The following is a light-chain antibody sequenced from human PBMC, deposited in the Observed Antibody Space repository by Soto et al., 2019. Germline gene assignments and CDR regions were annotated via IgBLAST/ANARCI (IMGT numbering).Light chain of an antibody. Sequence: EIVMPQSPATLSVSPGERATLSCRASQSVNNNLAWYQQKPGQAPRLLIPYASSRATGIPARFSGSGSGTEFTLTISSLQSEDFAVYYCQQYNNWPLTFGGGTKVEIK. CDR1: QSVNNN. CDR2: YAS. CDR3: QQYNNWPLT. J-gene: IGKJ4*01. V-gene: IGKV3-15*01.